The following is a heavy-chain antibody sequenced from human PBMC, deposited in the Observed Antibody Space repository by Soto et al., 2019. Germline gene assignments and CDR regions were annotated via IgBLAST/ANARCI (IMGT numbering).Heavy chain of an antibody. CDR2: INNSGGGT. CDR3: AKDLSMHFDC. Sequence: EVQLLESGGGLVQPGGSLRLSCAASGFTFSSYAMSWVRQAPGKGLEWVSAINNSGGGTYYADSVKGRFTISRDNSKNTLYLQMNSLRAEDTDVYYCAKDLSMHFDCWGQGTLVTVSS. J-gene: IGHJ4*02. V-gene: IGHV3-23*01. CDR1: GFTFSSYA. D-gene: IGHD2-8*01.